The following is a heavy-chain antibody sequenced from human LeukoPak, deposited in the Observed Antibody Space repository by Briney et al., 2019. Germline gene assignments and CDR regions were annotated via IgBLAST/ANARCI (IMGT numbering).Heavy chain of an antibody. CDR1: GGSISSYH. D-gene: IGHD6-13*01. J-gene: IGHJ4*02. CDR2: IYYSGST. CDR3: ARLGSSSWYVRGYFDY. Sequence: SETLSLTCTVSGGSISSYHWSWIRQPPGKGLEWIGYIYYSGSTNYNPSLKSRVTISVDTSKNQFSLKLSSVTAADTAVYYCARLGSSSWYVRGYFDYWGQGTLVTVSS. V-gene: IGHV4-59*08.